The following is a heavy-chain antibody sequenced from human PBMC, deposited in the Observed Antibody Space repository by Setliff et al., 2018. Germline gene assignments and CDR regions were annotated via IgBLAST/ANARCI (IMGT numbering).Heavy chain of an antibody. CDR3: AKDLASWSPDR. CDR2: ISATGGAT. Sequence: ETLSLTCTVSGGSISSHYWSWVRQAPGKGLEWVALISATGGATYYADSVKGRFTIFRDNSKNSLYLQMNDLRAEDTAVYYCAKDLASWSPDRWGLGTLVTVSS. J-gene: IGHJ4*02. V-gene: IGHV3-23*01. CDR1: GGSISSHY. D-gene: IGHD3-3*01.